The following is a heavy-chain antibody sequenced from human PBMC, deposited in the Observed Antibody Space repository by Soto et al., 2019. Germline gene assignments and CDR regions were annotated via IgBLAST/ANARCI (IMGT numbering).Heavy chain of an antibody. J-gene: IGHJ5*02. CDR3: ARVTVVVVAATPTGWFDP. CDR2: INPNSGGT. CDR1: GYTFTGYY. Sequence: ASVKVSCKASGYTFTGYYMHWVRQAPGQGLEWMGWINPNSGGTNYAQKFQGRLTMTRDTSISTAYMELSRLRSDDTAVYYCARVTVVVVAATPTGWFDPWGQGTLVTVSS. V-gene: IGHV1-2*02. D-gene: IGHD2-15*01.